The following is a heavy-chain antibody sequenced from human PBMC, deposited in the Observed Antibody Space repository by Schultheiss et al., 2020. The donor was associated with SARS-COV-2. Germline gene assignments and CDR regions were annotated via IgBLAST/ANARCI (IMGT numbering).Heavy chain of an antibody. CDR2: IYFTGIT. CDR1: GSSITGFF. V-gene: IGHV4-59*01. D-gene: IGHD5-24*01. Sequence: SETLSLTCRVSGSSITGFFWTWIRQPPGKGLDPIGNIYFTGITKYNPSLKSRVTISIDTSKNQFSLKLGSVTAADTAVYFCARATRVESLFSVRGGSFDFWGRGALVTVSS. J-gene: IGHJ4*02. CDR3: ARATRVESLFSVRGGSFDF.